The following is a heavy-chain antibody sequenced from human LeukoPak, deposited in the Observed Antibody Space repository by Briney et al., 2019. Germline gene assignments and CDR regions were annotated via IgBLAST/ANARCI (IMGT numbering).Heavy chain of an antibody. V-gene: IGHV3-74*01. Sequence: PGGSLRLSCAASGFTFSSYWMHWVRQAPGKGLVWVSRINSDGSSTNYVDSVKGQFTISRDNAKNTLYLQMNSLRAEDTAVYYCARDRNTDFWSGYYTNYFDYWGQGTLVTVSS. CDR1: GFTFSSYW. CDR2: INSDGSST. D-gene: IGHD3-3*01. J-gene: IGHJ4*02. CDR3: ARDRNTDFWSGYYTNYFDY.